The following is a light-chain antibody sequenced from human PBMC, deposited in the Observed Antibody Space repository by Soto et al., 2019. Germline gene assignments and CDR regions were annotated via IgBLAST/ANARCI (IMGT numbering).Light chain of an antibody. CDR2: GAS. CDR1: QSVSSN. Sequence: EIVMTQSPVTLSVSPGERAALSCRASQSVSSNFAWYQQRPGQAPRLLIYGASTSATGIPARFSGSGSGTEFTLTISSLQSEDFAVYYCQQYNNWPYTFGQGTKLEIK. CDR3: QQYNNWPYT. V-gene: IGKV3-15*01. J-gene: IGKJ2*01.